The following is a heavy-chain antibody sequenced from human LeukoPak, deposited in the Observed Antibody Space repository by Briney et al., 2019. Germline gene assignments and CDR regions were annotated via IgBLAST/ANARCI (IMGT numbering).Heavy chain of an antibody. CDR3: ATAEERYSSGWYSTIDY. V-gene: IGHV4-39*07. CDR1: GGSISSSSYY. Sequence: PSETLSLTCTVSGGSISSSSYYWGWLRQPPGKGLEWIGSIYYSGSTYYNPSLKSRVTISVDTSKNQFSLKLSSVTAADTAVYYCATAEERYSSGWYSTIDYWGQGTPVTVSS. CDR2: IYYSGST. D-gene: IGHD6-19*01. J-gene: IGHJ4*02.